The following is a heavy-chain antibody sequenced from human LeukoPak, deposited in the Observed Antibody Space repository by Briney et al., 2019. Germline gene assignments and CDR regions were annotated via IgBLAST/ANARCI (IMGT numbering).Heavy chain of an antibody. CDR2: IYYSGST. V-gene: IGHV4-59*01. J-gene: IGHJ4*02. CDR3: ARSSWIQYLVDY. D-gene: IGHD5-18*01. CDR1: GGSISSYY. Sequence: PSETLSLTCTVSGGSISSYYWSWTRQPPGKGLEWIGYIYYSGSTNYNPSLKSRVTISVDTSKNQFSLKLSSVTAADTAVYYCARSSWIQYLVDYWGQGTLVTVSS.